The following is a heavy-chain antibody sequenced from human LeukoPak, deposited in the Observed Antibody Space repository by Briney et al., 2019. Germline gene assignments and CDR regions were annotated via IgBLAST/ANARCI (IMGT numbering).Heavy chain of an antibody. J-gene: IGHJ4*02. D-gene: IGHD3-22*01. V-gene: IGHV4-4*07. CDR3: ARDRSGYYRDSSSGFYPREYYFDY. CDR1: GDSISGYH. Sequence: SETLSLTCSVSGDSISGYHWNWVRQSVGKGLQWIGRVYVSERSYYNPSLKSRVTMSLDTSKNQFSLKLSSVTAADTAVYYCARDRSGYYRDSSSGFYPREYYFDYWGQGTLVTVSS. CDR2: VYVSERS.